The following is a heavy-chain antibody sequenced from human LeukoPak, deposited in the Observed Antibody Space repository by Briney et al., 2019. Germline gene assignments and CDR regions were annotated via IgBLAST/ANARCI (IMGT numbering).Heavy chain of an antibody. D-gene: IGHD4-23*01. J-gene: IGHJ3*02. V-gene: IGHV4-59*01. Sequence: SETLSLTCTVSGDSISSYYWSWIRQPPGKGLEWIGYIYNSGSTNYNHSLKSRVTISEDMSNNQFSLKLSSVTAADTAVYYCARALRLWGGNSGIAFDIWGQATMVTVSS. CDR3: ARALRLWGGNSGIAFDI. CDR1: GDSISSYY. CDR2: IYNSGST.